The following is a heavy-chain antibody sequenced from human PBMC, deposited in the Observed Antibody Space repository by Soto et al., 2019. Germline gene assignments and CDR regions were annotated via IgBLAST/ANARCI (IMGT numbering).Heavy chain of an antibody. CDR2: IYSGGST. J-gene: IGHJ1*01. V-gene: IGHV3-53*01. CDR1: GFTVSSNY. Sequence: EVQLVESGGGLIQPGGSLRLSCAASGFTVSSNYMSWVRPAPGKGLEWVSVIYSGGSTYYADSVKGRFTISRDNSKDALQLQMNSVRADDTAVYDWERDRVESGYPQYFQHWGQGTLVTVSS. D-gene: IGHD3-22*01. CDR3: ERDRVESGYPQYFQH.